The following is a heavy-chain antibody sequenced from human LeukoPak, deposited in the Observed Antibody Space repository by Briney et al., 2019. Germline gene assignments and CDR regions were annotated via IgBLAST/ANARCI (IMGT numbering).Heavy chain of an antibody. CDR1: GYTLTELS. J-gene: IGHJ6*02. CDR3: ASGIAAAGTYYYYGMDV. Sequence: GASVKVSCKVSGYTLTELSMHWVRQAPGKGLEWMGGFDPEDGKTIYAQKFQGRVTITADESTSTAYMELSSLRSEDTAVYYCASGIAAAGTYYYYGMDVWGQGTTVTVSS. D-gene: IGHD6-13*01. CDR2: FDPEDGKT. V-gene: IGHV1-24*01.